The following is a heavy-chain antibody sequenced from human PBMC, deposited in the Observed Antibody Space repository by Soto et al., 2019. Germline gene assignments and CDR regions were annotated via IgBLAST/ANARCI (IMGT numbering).Heavy chain of an antibody. CDR1: GGSFSCYY. CDR2: INHSGST. V-gene: IGHV4-34*01. D-gene: IGHD5-18*01. J-gene: IGHJ5*02. Sequence: SETLSLTCAVYGGSFSCYYWSWIRQPPGKGLEWIGEINHSGSTNYNPSLKSRVTISVDTSKNQFSLKLSSVTAADTAVYYCARRRGYSYGSNWFDPLGQGTLVTVSS. CDR3: ARRRGYSYGSNWFDP.